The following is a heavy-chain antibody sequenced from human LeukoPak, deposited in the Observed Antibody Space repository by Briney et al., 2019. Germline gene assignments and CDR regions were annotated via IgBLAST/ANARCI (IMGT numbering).Heavy chain of an antibody. CDR1: GFTFSSYS. D-gene: IGHD1-26*01. V-gene: IGHV3-48*01. J-gene: IGHJ6*02. CDR2: ISSSSSTI. CDR3: ASDGSSISAQADYYYYYGMDV. Sequence: PGGSLRLSCAASGFTFSSYSMNWVRQAPGKGLEWVSYISSSSSTIYYADSVKGRFTISRDNAKNSLYLQMNSLRAEDTAVYYCASDGSSISAQADYYYYYGMDVWGQGPRSPSP.